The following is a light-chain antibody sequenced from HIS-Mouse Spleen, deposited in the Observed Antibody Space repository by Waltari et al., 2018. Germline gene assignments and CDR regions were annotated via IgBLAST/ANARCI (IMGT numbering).Light chain of an antibody. J-gene: IGLJ3*02. CDR2: EGS. Sequence: QSALTQPASVSGSPGQSITISCTGTSSDVGSYNLVSWYQQHPGKAPNLMIYEGSKRPSGVSNRFSGSKSGNTASLTISGLQAEDEADYYCCSYAGSSTFEVFGGGTKLTVL. CDR3: CSYAGSSTFEV. CDR1: SSDVGSYNL. V-gene: IGLV2-23*03.